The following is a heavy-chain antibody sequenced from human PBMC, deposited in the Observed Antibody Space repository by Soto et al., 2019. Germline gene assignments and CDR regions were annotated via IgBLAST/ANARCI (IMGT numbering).Heavy chain of an antibody. CDR2: IYSGGST. D-gene: IGHD3-22*01. Sequence: EVQLVESGGGLIQPGGSLRLSCAASGFTVSSNYMSWVRQAPGKGLEWVSVIYSGGSTYYADSVKGRFTISRDNSKNTLYLQMNSLRAEDTAVYCCARVRVESGYPADFQHWGQGTLVTVSS. CDR1: GFTVSSNY. J-gene: IGHJ1*01. CDR3: ARVRVESGYPADFQH. V-gene: IGHV3-53*01.